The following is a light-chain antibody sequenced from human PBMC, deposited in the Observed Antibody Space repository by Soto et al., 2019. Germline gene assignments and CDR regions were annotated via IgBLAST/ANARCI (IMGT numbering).Light chain of an antibody. J-gene: IGKJ4*01. V-gene: IGKV1-12*01. CDR1: QGISSW. CDR3: QQANSFPLA. Sequence: DIQMTQSPSSVSASVGDRVTITCRAIQGISSWLACYQQKPGTAPNLLISAASSLQSGVPSRFSGSGSGTDFTRILINLQPEDFATYYFQQANSFPLAFGGGTKGEIK. CDR2: AAS.